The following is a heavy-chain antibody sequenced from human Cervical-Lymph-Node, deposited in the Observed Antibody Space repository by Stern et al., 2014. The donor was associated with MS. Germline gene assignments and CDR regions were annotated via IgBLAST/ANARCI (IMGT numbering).Heavy chain of an antibody. Sequence: EVQLGESGGGLVQPGGSLRLSCAASGFTFRSYSMNWVRQAPGKGLEWASYLSSSSSTIYYADSVKGRFTISRDNAKNSLYLQMNSLRDEDTAVYYCARSPTYYYDSSGYYPDYWGQGTLVTVSS. J-gene: IGHJ4*02. CDR2: LSSSSSTI. D-gene: IGHD3-22*01. CDR1: GFTFRSYS. CDR3: ARSPTYYYDSSGYYPDY. V-gene: IGHV3-48*02.